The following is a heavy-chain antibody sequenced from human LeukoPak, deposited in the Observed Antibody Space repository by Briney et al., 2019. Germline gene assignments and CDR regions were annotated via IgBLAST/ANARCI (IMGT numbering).Heavy chain of an antibody. CDR3: ARGRSELLWFGELFAYFDY. CDR1: GGSFSGYY. V-gene: IGHV4-34*01. J-gene: IGHJ4*02. D-gene: IGHD3-10*01. Sequence: SETLSLTCAVYGGSFSGYYWSWIRQPPGKGLEWIGEINHSGSTHYNPSLKSRVTISVDTSKNQFSLKLSSVTAADTAVYYCARGRSELLWFGELFAYFDYWGQGTLVTVSS. CDR2: INHSGST.